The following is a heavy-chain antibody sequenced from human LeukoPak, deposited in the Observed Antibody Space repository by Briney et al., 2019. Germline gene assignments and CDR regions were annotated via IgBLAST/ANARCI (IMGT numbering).Heavy chain of an antibody. CDR1: GYTFTSYG. CDR3: ARDPSYDSSGHPNWFDP. Sequence: ASVKVSCKASGYTFTSYGITWVRLAPGQGLEWMGWVSAYNGNTNYAQMFQGRVIMTTDTSTNTAYMELRSLRADDTAMYYCARDPSYDSSGHPNWFDPWGQGTLVTVSS. D-gene: IGHD3-22*01. V-gene: IGHV1-18*01. CDR2: VSAYNGNT. J-gene: IGHJ5*02.